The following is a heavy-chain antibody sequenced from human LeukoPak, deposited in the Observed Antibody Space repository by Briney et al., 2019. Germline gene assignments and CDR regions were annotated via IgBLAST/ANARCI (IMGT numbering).Heavy chain of an antibody. Sequence: GGSLRLSCAASGFTFRMRWVRQAPGKGLAWVANIKQDGRDKYYVDSVKGRFTISRDNAKNSLYLQMNSLRAEDTAVYYCARVDGHAHWFDPWGQGTLVTVSS. J-gene: IGHJ5*02. CDR2: IKQDGRDK. CDR1: GFTFR. V-gene: IGHV3-7*03. CDR3: ARVDGHAHWFDP.